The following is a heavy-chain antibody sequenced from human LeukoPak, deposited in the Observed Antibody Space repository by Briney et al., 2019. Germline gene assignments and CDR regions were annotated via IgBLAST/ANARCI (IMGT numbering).Heavy chain of an antibody. V-gene: IGHV3-30*18. D-gene: IGHD3-10*02. CDR2: ISYDGSNK. CDR3: AKASAVRGYYYYGMDV. Sequence: PGGSLRLSCAASGFTFSSYGMHWVRQAPGKGLEWVAVISYDGSNKYYADSVKGRFTISRDNSKNTLYLQMNSLRAEDTAIYYCAKASAVRGYYYYGMDVWGQGTTVTVSS. J-gene: IGHJ6*02. CDR1: GFTFSSYG.